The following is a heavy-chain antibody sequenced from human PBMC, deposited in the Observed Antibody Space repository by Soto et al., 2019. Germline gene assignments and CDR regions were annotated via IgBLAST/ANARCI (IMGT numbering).Heavy chain of an antibody. J-gene: IGHJ3*02. CDR2: IIPIFGTA. V-gene: IGHV1-69*01. CDR1: GGTFSSYA. Sequence: QVQLVQSGAEVKKPGSSVKVSCKASGGTFSSYAISWVRQAPGQGLEWMGGIIPIFGTANYAQKFQGRVTISADESTSTAYMELSSLRSEDTAVYYCAREHGDLFLFSEDAFDIWGQGTMVTVSS. D-gene: IGHD4-17*01. CDR3: AREHGDLFLFSEDAFDI.